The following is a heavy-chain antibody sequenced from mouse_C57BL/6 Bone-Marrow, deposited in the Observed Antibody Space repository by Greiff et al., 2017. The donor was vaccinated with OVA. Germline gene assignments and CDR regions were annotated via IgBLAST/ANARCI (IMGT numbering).Heavy chain of an antibody. CDR3: TRLLDAMDY. V-gene: IGHV5-9-1*02. J-gene: IGHJ4*01. D-gene: IGHD2-1*01. Sequence: EVKLMESGEGLVKPGGSLKLSCAASGFTFSSYAMSWVRQTTEKRLEWVAYISSGGDYIYYADTVKGRFTISRDNARNTLYLQMSSLKSEDTAMYYCTRLLDAMDYWGQGTSVTVSS. CDR2: ISSGGDYI. CDR1: GFTFSSYA.